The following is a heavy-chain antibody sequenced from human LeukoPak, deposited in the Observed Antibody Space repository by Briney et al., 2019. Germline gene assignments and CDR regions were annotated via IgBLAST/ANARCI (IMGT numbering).Heavy chain of an antibody. D-gene: IGHD2-2*02. Sequence: SETLSLTCTVSGGSISSSSYYWGWIRQPPGKGLEWIGSIYYSGSTYYNPSLKSRVTMSVDTSKNQFSLKLSSVTAADTAVYYCATLSGHCSSTSCYIDYWGQGTLVTVSS. J-gene: IGHJ4*02. CDR1: GGSISSSSYY. CDR2: IYYSGST. CDR3: ATLSGHCSSTSCYIDY. V-gene: IGHV4-39*07.